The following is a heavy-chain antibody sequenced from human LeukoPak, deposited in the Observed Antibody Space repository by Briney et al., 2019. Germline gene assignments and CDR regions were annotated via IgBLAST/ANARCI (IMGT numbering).Heavy chain of an antibody. D-gene: IGHD3-9*01. CDR2: FDPEDGET. V-gene: IGHV1-24*01. CDR3: ATGVPQLRYFDWLSRSDAFDI. CDR1: GYTLTELS. Sequence: GASVKVSCKVSGYTLTELSMHWVRQAPGKGLEWMGGFDPEDGETIYAQKFQGRVTMTEATSTDTAYMELSSLRSEDTAGYYCATGVPQLRYFDWLSRSDAFDIWGQGTMVTVSS. J-gene: IGHJ3*02.